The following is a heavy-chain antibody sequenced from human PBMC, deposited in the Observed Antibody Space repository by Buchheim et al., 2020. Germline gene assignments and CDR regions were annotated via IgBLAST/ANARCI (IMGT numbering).Heavy chain of an antibody. CDR1: GGSFSGYY. D-gene: IGHD1-26*01. CDR2: INHSGST. CDR3: ARVGEEQTYNWFDP. J-gene: IGHJ5*02. Sequence: QVQLQQWGAGLLKPSETLSLTCAVYGGSFSGYYWSWIRQPPGKGLEWIGEINHSGSTNYTPSLKSRVTLSVDTSKNPFSLKLSSVTAADTAVYYCARVGEEQTYNWFDPWGQGTL. V-gene: IGHV4-34*01.